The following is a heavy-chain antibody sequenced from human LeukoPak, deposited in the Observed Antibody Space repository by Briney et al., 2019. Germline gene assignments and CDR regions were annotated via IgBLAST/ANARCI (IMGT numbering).Heavy chain of an antibody. CDR1: GGTFSSYA. J-gene: IGHJ4*02. CDR3: ARVGIAVAGPLG. V-gene: IGHV1-69*04. CDR2: IIPILGIE. Sequence: SVKVSCKASGGTFSSYAISWVRQAPGQGLEWMGRIIPILGIENYAQKFQGRVTITADKSTSTAYMELSSLRSEDTAVYYCARVGIAVAGPLGWGQGTLVTVSS. D-gene: IGHD6-19*01.